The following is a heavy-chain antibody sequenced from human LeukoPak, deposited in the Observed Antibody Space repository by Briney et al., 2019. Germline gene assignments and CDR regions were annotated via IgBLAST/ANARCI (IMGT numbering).Heavy chain of an antibody. CDR1: GFIFTSYG. J-gene: IGHJ4*02. CDR3: TRIKYSTSWSGDY. V-gene: IGHV3-30*19. D-gene: IGHD6-13*01. CDR2: ISSNGNNE. Sequence: GGSLRLSCVASGFIFTSYGMHWVRQAPGKGLQWVALISSNGNNERYADSVKGRFSIPRDNSKNTMYLRMNSLRAEDTAIYYCTRIKYSTSWSGDYWGQGALVTVSS.